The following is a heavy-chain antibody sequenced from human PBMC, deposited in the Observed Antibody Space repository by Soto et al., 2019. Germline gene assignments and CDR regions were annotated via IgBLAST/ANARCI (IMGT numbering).Heavy chain of an antibody. CDR1: GFTFSSYA. CDR3: ARDLALYGDYDWYFDL. CDR2: ISYDGSNK. Sequence: QVQLVESGGGVVQPGRSLRLSCAASGFTFSSYAMHWVRQAPGKGLEWVAVISYDGSNKYYAASVKGRFTISRDNSKNTLYLQMNSLRAEDTAVYYCARDLALYGDYDWYFDLWGRGTLVTVSS. D-gene: IGHD4-17*01. J-gene: IGHJ2*01. V-gene: IGHV3-30-3*01.